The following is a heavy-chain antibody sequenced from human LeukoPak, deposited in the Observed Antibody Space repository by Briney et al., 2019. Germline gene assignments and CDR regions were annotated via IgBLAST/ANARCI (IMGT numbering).Heavy chain of an antibody. CDR1: GFTVSSNY. CDR3: ARGGAARPGYYYMDV. Sequence: GGSLRLSCAASGFTVSSNYMSWVRQAPGKGLEWVAVISYDGSNKYYADSVKGRFTISRDNSKNTLYLQMNSLRAEDTAVYYCARGGAARPGYYYMDVWGKGTTVTVSS. J-gene: IGHJ6*03. CDR2: ISYDGSNK. V-gene: IGHV3-30*03. D-gene: IGHD6-6*01.